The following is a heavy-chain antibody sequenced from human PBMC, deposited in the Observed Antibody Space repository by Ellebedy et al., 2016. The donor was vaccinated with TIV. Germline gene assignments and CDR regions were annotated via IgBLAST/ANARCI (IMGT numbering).Heavy chain of an antibody. D-gene: IGHD6-19*01. CDR3: ARGGTVAGTEWFDP. CDR2: IYYSGST. V-gene: IGHV4-59*01. CDR1: SGSISSYY. J-gene: IGHJ5*02. Sequence: SETLSLTXTVSSGSISSYYWSWIRQPPGKGLEWIGYIYYSGSTNYNPSLKSRVTISVDTSKNQFSLKLSSVTAADTAVYYCARGGTVAGTEWFDPWGQGTLVTVSS.